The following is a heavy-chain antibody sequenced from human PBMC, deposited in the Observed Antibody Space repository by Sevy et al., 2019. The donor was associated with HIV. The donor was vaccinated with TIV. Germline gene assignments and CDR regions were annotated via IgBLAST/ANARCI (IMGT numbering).Heavy chain of an antibody. CDR1: GYSFTNYG. J-gene: IGHJ5*02. Sequence: ASVKVAGKASGYSFTNYGIGWVRQAPGQGLEWMGWISGYNDYTNYAQNLQGRVTMTTDTSTSTAYMELRSLRSDDTAIYYCAKEGKNIRSWFDPWGQGTLVNVSS. V-gene: IGHV1-18*01. D-gene: IGHD3-3*02. CDR3: AKEGKNIRSWFDP. CDR2: ISGYNDYT.